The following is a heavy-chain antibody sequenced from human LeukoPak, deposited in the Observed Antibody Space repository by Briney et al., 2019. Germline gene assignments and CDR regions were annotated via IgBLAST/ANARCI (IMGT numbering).Heavy chain of an antibody. CDR3: ARQNPAAEGQGLDY. V-gene: IGHV4-59*08. CDR1: GGSISSYY. D-gene: IGHD6-13*01. CDR2: IYHTGTT. J-gene: IGHJ4*02. Sequence: PSETLSLTCTVSGGSISSYYWSWIRQPPGKGLEWIGYIYHTGTTSYNPSLKSRLTTSVDTSKNQFSLKLTSVTAADTAVYYCARQNPAAEGQGLDYWGQGALVTVSS.